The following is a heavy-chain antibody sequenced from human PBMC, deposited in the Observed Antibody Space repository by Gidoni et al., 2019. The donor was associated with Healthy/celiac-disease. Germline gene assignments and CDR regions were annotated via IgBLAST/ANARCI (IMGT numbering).Heavy chain of an antibody. D-gene: IGHD5-12*01. V-gene: IGHV3-23*01. CDR2: ISGSGGST. J-gene: IGHJ4*02. CDR1: GFTFSSYA. CDR3: AKWGDGYNFGY. Sequence: EVQLLESGGCLVQPGGSLRLYCAASGFTFSSYAMSWVRQAPGKGLEWVSAISGSGGSTYYADSVKGRFTISRDNSKNTLYLQMNSLRAEDTAVYYCAKWGDGYNFGYWGQGTLVTVSS.